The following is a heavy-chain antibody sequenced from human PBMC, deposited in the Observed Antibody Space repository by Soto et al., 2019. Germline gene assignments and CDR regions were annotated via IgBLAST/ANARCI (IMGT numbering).Heavy chain of an antibody. V-gene: IGHV4-31*03. Sequence: QVQLQEAGPGLVKPSQTLSLPCTVSGGSITSSGYYWSWIRQHPGEGLEWIGFTTNSGSPSYNPSLKRRVTISVDTSSNQVSLNLKSVTAADTAVYYCARGGGRTKVEYGGQGTLVTVSP. CDR1: GGSITSSGYY. J-gene: IGHJ4*02. CDR2: TTNSGSP. CDR3: ARGGGRTKVEY. D-gene: IGHD3-16*01.